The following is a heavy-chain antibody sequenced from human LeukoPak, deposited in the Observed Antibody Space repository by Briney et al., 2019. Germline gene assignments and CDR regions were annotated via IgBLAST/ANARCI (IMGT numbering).Heavy chain of an antibody. J-gene: IGHJ6*04. V-gene: IGHV4-59*01. D-gene: IGHD3-9*01. CDR3: ARTLLTGQAQSYYYHAVDV. CDR1: GGSISSNY. Sequence: SKTLSLTCTVSGGSISSNYWSWIRQPPGEGLEWIGYIYYSGSTNYNPSLMSRVTNYNPSLKSRVTISVDTSKNQFSLKLRSVTAADTAVYYCARTLLTGQAQSYYYHAVDVWGKGTTVTVSS. CDR2: IYYSGST.